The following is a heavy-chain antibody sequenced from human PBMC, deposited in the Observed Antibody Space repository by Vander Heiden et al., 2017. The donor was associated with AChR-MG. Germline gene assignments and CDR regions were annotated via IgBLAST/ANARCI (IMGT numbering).Heavy chain of an antibody. D-gene: IGHD6-6*01. J-gene: IGHJ5*02. CDR1: GGSIRSSNW. CDR2: IYHSGST. V-gene: IGHV4-4*02. Sequence: QVQLQESGPGPVKPSGTLSLTCAVSGGSIRSSNWWSWVRQPPGKGLEWIGEIYHSGSTTYNPSLKSRVTISVDKSKNQFSLKLSSVTAADTAVYYCASVRYSSSSAWFDPWGQGTLVTVSS. CDR3: ASVRYSSSSAWFDP.